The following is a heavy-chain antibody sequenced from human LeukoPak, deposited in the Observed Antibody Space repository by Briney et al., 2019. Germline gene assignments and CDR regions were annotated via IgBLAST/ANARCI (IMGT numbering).Heavy chain of an antibody. CDR3: ARGYSSSTFQH. CDR1: GFTFSSYS. Sequence: PGGSLRLSCAASGFTFSSYSMNWVRQAPGKGLEWVSRINSDGSSTSYADSVKGRFTISRDNAKNTLYLQMNSLRAEDTAVYYCARGYSSSTFQHWGQGTLVTVSS. D-gene: IGHD6-13*01. CDR2: INSDGSST. J-gene: IGHJ1*01. V-gene: IGHV3-74*01.